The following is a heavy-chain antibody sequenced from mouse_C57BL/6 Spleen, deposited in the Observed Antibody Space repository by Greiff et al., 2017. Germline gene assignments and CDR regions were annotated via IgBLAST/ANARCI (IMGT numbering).Heavy chain of an antibody. CDR3: ARLTDFDY. CDR2: ISSGGSYT. CDR1: GFTFSSYG. D-gene: IGHD4-1*01. Sequence: EVQGVESGGDLVKPGGSLKLSCAASGFTFSSYGMSWVRQTPDKRLEWVATISSGGSYTYYPDSVKGRFTISRDNAKNTLYLQMSSLKSEDTAMYYCARLTDFDYWGQGTTLTVSS. J-gene: IGHJ2*01. V-gene: IGHV5-6*01.